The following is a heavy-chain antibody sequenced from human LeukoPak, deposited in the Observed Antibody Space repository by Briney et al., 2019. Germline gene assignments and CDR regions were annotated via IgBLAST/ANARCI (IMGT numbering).Heavy chain of an antibody. CDR1: GYTFTGYY. CDR3: GIAAAGGDNYYYYGMDV. D-gene: IGHD6-13*01. V-gene: IGHV1-2*02. CDR2: INPNSGGT. J-gene: IGHJ6*02. Sequence: ASVKVSCKASGYTFTGYYMHWVRQAPGQGLEWMGWINPNSGGTNYAQKFQGRVTMTRNTSISTAYMELSSLRSEDTAVYYCGIAAAGGDNYYYYGMDVWGQGTTVTVSS.